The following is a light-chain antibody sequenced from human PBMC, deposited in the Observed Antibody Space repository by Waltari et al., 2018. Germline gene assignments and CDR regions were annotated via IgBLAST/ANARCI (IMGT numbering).Light chain of an antibody. V-gene: IGKV3-11*01. Sequence: EIVLTQSPATLSLSPGETATLSCRASQSVGSSLAGYQQKPGQAPRLLIYDASKRATGIPARFSGSVSGTDFTLTISSLESEDFAVYYCQQRTNWPPIFSFGPGTKVDIK. CDR2: DAS. CDR1: QSVGSS. J-gene: IGKJ3*01. CDR3: QQRTNWPPIFS.